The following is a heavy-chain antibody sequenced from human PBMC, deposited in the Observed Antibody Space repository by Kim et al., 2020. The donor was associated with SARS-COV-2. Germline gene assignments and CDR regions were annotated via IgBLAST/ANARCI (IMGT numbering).Heavy chain of an antibody. CDR1: GGSISSSSYY. CDR3: ARLWWFGELSNNWFDP. Sequence: SETLSLTCTVSGGSISSSSYYWGWIRQPPGKGLEWIGSIYYSGSTYYNPSLKSRVTISVDTSKNQFSLKLSSVTAADTAVYYCARLWWFGELSNNWFDP. CDR2: IYYSGST. D-gene: IGHD3-10*01. J-gene: IGHJ5*02. V-gene: IGHV4-39*01.